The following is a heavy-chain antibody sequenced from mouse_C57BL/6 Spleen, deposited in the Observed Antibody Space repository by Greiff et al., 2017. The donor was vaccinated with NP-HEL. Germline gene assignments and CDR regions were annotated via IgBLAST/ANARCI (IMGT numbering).Heavy chain of an antibody. CDR2: IYPGDGDT. V-gene: IGHV1-82*01. Sequence: QVQLQQSGPELVKPGASVKISCKASGYAFSSSWMNWVKQRPGKGLEWIGRIYPGDGDTNYNGKFKGKATLTADKSSSTAYMQLSSLTSEDSAVYFCARREDYYGSSWGQGTTLTVSS. CDR1: GYAFSSSW. CDR3: ARREDYYGSS. D-gene: IGHD1-1*01. J-gene: IGHJ2*01.